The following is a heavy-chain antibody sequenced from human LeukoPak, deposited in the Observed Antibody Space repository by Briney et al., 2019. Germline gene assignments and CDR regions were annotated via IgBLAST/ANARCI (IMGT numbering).Heavy chain of an antibody. CDR3: ARGKGLRYFDWLRY. V-gene: IGHV4-34*01. D-gene: IGHD3-9*01. CDR2: INHSGST. CDR1: GGSFSGYY. Sequence: PSETLSLTCAVYGGSFSGYYWSWIRQPPGKGLEWIGEINHSGSTNYNPSLKSRVTISVDTSKNQFSLKLSSVTAADTAVYYCARGKGLRYFDWLRYWGQRTLVTVSS. J-gene: IGHJ4*02.